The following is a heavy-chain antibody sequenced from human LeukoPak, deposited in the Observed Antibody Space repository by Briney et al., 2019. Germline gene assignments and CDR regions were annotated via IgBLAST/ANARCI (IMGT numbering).Heavy chain of an antibody. J-gene: IGHJ5*02. Sequence: SETLSLTCTVSGVSTSSGYWSWLRQPAGKGLEWMGRISTSVPTYYNPSLKSRVTMSLDTSENQFSLKVTSVTAADTAVYYCARGYGSGSYSAWGQGTLVIVSS. CDR2: ISTSVPT. D-gene: IGHD3-10*01. CDR1: GVSTSSGY. V-gene: IGHV4-4*07. CDR3: ARGYGSGSYSA.